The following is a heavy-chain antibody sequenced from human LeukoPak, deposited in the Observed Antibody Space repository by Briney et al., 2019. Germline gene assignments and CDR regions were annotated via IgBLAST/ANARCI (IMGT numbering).Heavy chain of an antibody. D-gene: IGHD5-12*01. Sequence: SETLSLTCTVSGGSISGSSYYWGWIRQPPGKGLEWIGSNHYSGSTNYNPSLKSRVTISVDTSKNQVSLKLRSVTAADTAVYYCARTTEGYAGGPGYSYYYYMDVWGKGTTVTISS. V-gene: IGHV4-39*07. CDR1: GGSISGSSYY. J-gene: IGHJ6*03. CDR2: NHYSGST. CDR3: ARTTEGYAGGPGYSYYYYMDV.